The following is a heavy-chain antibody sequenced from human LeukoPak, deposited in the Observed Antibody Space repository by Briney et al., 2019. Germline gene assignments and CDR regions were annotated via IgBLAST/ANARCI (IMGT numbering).Heavy chain of an antibody. D-gene: IGHD2-8*01. Sequence: EPSQTLSLTCTVSGFSISSGGYYWSWLRQHPGKGLEWIVYIYYSGSTYYNPSLKSRVTISVDTSKNQFSLKLSSVTAADTAVYYCARARLGYCTNGVCYGLDYWGQGTLVTVSS. V-gene: IGHV4-31*03. CDR3: ARARLGYCTNGVCYGLDY. CDR2: IYYSGST. CDR1: GFSISSGGYY. J-gene: IGHJ4*02.